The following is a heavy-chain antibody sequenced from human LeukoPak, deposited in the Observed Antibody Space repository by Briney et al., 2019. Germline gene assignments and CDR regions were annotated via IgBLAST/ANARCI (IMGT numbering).Heavy chain of an antibody. CDR3: ARWGYGDPIDY. J-gene: IGHJ4*02. D-gene: IGHD4-17*01. V-gene: IGHV1-69*05. CDR1: GGTFSSYA. CDR2: IIPIFGTA. Sequence: ASVKVSCKASGGTFSSYAISWVRQAPGQGLEWMGGIIPIFGTANYAQKFQGRVTMTTDTSTSTAYMELRSLRSDDTAVYYCARWGYGDPIDYWGQGTLVTVSS.